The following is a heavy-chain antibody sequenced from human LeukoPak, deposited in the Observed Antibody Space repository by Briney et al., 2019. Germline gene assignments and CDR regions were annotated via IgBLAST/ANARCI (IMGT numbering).Heavy chain of an antibody. CDR1: GGSFSGYY. CDR2: INHSGST. J-gene: IGHJ4*02. D-gene: IGHD2-2*01. CDR3: AIVIVVPAALGNY. V-gene: IGHV4-34*01. Sequence: SETLSLTCAVYGGSFSGYYWSWIRQPPGKGLEWIGEINHSGSTNYSPSLKSRVTISVDTSKNQFSLKLSSVTAADTAVYYCAIVIVVPAALGNYWGQGTLVTVSS.